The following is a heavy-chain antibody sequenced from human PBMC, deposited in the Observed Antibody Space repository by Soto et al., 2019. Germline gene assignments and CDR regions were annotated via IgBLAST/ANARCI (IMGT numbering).Heavy chain of an antibody. J-gene: IGHJ4*02. CDR3: ARLAIVGATTDYYFDY. CDR1: GYIFTGYF. Sequence: ASVKVSCKASGYIFTGYFMHWVRQAPGQGLEWMGWINPNSGGTNYAQKFQGGVTMTRDTSINTAYMELSRLRSDDTAVYYCARLAIVGATTDYYFDYWGQGTLVTVSS. CDR2: INPNSGGT. D-gene: IGHD1-26*01. V-gene: IGHV1-2*02.